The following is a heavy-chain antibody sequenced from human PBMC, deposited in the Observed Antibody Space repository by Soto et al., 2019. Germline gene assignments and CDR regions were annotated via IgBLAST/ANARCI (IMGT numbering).Heavy chain of an antibody. D-gene: IGHD5-12*01. V-gene: IGHV4-31*03. J-gene: IGHJ4*02. CDR1: GGSISSGGYY. Sequence: QVQLQESGPGLVKPSQTLSLTCTVSGGSISSGGYYWSWIRQHPGKGLEWIGYIDYSGSTYYNPSRKSRVTIAVDTSKIQFSLKLSSVTAADTALYYCATTVRGFLDYWGQGTLVTVSS. CDR2: IDYSGST. CDR3: ATTVRGFLDY.